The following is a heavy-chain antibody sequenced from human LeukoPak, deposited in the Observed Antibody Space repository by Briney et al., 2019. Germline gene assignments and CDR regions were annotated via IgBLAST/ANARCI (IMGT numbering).Heavy chain of an antibody. D-gene: IGHD6-13*01. V-gene: IGHV3-64*04. CDR1: GFTFSSYA. CDR3: ARHSRGRWYVFDY. Sequence: GGSLRLSCSASGFTFSSYAMHWVRQAPGRGLEYASGITANGGSTYYADSVKGRFTISRDNSNNTLYLQMNSLRAEDTAVYYCARHSRGRWYVFDYWGQGTLVTVSS. CDR2: ITANGGST. J-gene: IGHJ4*02.